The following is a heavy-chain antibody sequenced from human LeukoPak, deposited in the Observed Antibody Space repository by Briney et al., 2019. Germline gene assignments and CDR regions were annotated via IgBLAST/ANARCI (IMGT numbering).Heavy chain of an antibody. CDR3: ARSIRELTYYFDY. CDR2: IKQDGSEK. Sequence: GGSLRLSCTASGFAFDEHGMSWVRQAPGKGLEWVANIKQDGSEKYYVDSVKGRFTISRDNAKNSLYLQMNSLGAEDTAVYYCARSIRELTYYFDYGGQGTLVTVSS. CDR1: GFAFDEHG. J-gene: IGHJ4*02. V-gene: IGHV3-7*01. D-gene: IGHD1-26*01.